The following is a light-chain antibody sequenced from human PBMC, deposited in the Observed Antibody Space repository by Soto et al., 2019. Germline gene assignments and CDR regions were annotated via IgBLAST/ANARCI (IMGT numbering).Light chain of an antibody. CDR1: QSISSW. J-gene: IGKJ1*01. Sequence: IQMTQSPSTLSASVGDRVTIPCRASQSISSWLAWYKQKPGKAPKLLIYDASSLESGVPSRFSGNRSGTEFTLTISSLQPDDFATYYCQQYNRYSEAFGQGTKVDIK. CDR3: QQYNRYSEA. CDR2: DAS. V-gene: IGKV1-5*01.